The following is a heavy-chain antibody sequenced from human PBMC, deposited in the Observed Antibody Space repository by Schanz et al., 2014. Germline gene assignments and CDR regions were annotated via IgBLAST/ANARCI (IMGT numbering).Heavy chain of an antibody. CDR3: ARPFLGYYGDLAY. V-gene: IGHV3-33*01. D-gene: IGHD4-17*01. CDR2: TRYDGNNK. Sequence: QVQLVESGGGVVQPGRSLRLSCAASGFTFSRYGMHWVRQAPGKGLEWVAATRYDGNNKYYVDSVKGRFTISRDNYKNTLYLQMNSLSAEDTAVYFCARPFLGYYGDLAYWGQGTPLTVSS. CDR1: GFTFSRYG. J-gene: IGHJ4*02.